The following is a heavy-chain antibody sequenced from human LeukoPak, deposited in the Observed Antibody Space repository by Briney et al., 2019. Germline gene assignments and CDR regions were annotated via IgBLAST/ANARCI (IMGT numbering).Heavy chain of an antibody. Sequence: GGSLRLSCAASGFTFSSYGMHWVRQAPGKGLEWVAFIRYGGSNKYYADSVKGRFTISRDNSKNTLYLQMNSLRAEDTAVYYCAKDGRDGYNSNYYFDYWGQGTLVTVSS. D-gene: IGHD5-24*01. CDR1: GFTFSSYG. V-gene: IGHV3-30*02. CDR2: IRYGGSNK. J-gene: IGHJ4*02. CDR3: AKDGRDGYNSNYYFDY.